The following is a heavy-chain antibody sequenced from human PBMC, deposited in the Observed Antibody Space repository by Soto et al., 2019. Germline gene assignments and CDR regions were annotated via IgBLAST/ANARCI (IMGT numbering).Heavy chain of an antibody. CDR1: GGSISSYY. D-gene: IGHD2-2*01. J-gene: IGHJ6*03. CDR3: ASGVGYCSSTSCSGDYYYMDV. CDR2: IYYSGST. V-gene: IGHV4-59*01. Sequence: PSETLSLTSTVSGGSISSYYWSWIGHPPGTGLEWIGYIYYSGSTNYNPSLKSRVTISVDTSKNQFSLKLSSVTAADTAVYYCASGVGYCSSTSCSGDYYYMDVWGKGTTVTVSS.